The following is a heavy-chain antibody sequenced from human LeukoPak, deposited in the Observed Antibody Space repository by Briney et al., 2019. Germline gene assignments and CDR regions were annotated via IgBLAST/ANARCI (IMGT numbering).Heavy chain of an antibody. D-gene: IGHD2-2*01. V-gene: IGHV4-34*01. CDR1: GGSFSGYY. J-gene: IGHJ4*02. Sequence: AETLSLTCAVYGGSFSGYYWSWIRQPPGKGLGWVGEINHSGSTNYNPSLKSRVTISVDTSKNQFSLKLSSVTAADTAVYYCARHPPRRYCSSTSCSYFDYWGQGTLVTVSS. CDR3: ARHPPRRYCSSTSCSYFDY. CDR2: INHSGST.